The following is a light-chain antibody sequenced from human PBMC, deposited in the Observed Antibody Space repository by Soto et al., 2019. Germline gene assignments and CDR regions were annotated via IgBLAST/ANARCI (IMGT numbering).Light chain of an antibody. CDR2: AAS. V-gene: IGKV1-39*01. Sequence: DIQLTQSPSFLSASVGDRVTITCRATQSISRYLNWYRQKPGKAPELLIYAASTLQSGVPSRFSGSGSGTDFTLTISCLQSEDFATYYCQQYYSFPPLFGRGTKVDIK. J-gene: IGKJ4*01. CDR3: QQYYSFPPL. CDR1: QSISRY.